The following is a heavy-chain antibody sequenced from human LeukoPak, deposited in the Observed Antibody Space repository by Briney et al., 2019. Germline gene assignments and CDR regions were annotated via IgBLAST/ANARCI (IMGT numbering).Heavy chain of an antibody. D-gene: IGHD6-6*01. CDR2: ISGDGGST. Sequence: GGSLRLSCAASGFTFDDYAMHWVRQAPGKGLEWVSIISGDGGSTYYADSVKGRFTISRDNSKNSLYLQMNSLRTEDTALYYCASEELVGDPNAFDIWGQGTMVTVSS. CDR3: ASEELVGDPNAFDI. CDR1: GFTFDDYA. J-gene: IGHJ3*02. V-gene: IGHV3-43*02.